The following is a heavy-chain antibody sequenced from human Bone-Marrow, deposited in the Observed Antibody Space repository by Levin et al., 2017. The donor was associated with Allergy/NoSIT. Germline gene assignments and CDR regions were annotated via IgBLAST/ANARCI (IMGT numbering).Heavy chain of an antibody. Sequence: SETLSLTCSVSGDSISSSYWSWIRQPPGKGLEWIGYIYHSGNIDYNPSLKSRVTISLDTSKNQSSLKLSSVTAADTAVYYCAKLQVVVAATPPLFLWYFDLWGRGTLVTVSS. V-gene: IGHV4-59*01. CDR1: GDSISSSY. D-gene: IGHD2-15*01. J-gene: IGHJ2*01. CDR3: AKLQVVVAATPPLFLWYFDL. CDR2: IYHSGNI.